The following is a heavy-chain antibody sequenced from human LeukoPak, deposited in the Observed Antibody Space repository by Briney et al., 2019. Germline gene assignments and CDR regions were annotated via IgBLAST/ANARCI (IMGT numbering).Heavy chain of an antibody. CDR3: AASASNYDFWSGYYPPFDY. Sequence: GGSLRLSCAASGFTFSTSWMAWVRQAPGKGLEWVANINQDGSAKYYADSVKGRFTISRDNSKNTLYLQMNSLRAEDTAVYYCAASASNYDFWSGYYPPFDYWGQGTLVTVSS. V-gene: IGHV3-7*01. J-gene: IGHJ4*02. CDR1: GFTFSTSW. CDR2: INQDGSAK. D-gene: IGHD3-3*01.